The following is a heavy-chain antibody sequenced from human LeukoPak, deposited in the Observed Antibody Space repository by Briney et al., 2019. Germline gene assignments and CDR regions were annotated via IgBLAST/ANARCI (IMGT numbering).Heavy chain of an antibody. Sequence: PSEXLSLTCTVSGDSISSYYWSWIRQPAGKGLEWIGRIYSIGSTDYNPSLTSRVTMSVDTSKNQFSLKLSSVSAADTAVYYCARGPWRSGFDYWGQGTLVTVSS. CDR2: IYSIGST. D-gene: IGHD3-3*01. J-gene: IGHJ4*02. V-gene: IGHV4-4*07. CDR1: GDSISSYY. CDR3: ARGPWRSGFDY.